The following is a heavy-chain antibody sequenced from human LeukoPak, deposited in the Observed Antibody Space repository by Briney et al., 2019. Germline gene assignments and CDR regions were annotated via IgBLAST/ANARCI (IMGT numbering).Heavy chain of an antibody. D-gene: IGHD3-22*01. Sequence: LETLSLTCTVSGGSISSYYWSWIRQPPGKGLEWIGYIYYSGSTNYNPSLKSRVTISVDTSKNQFSLKLSSVTAADTAVYYCARGLYYYDGSGYYSWFAPWGKGTLVTVSS. V-gene: IGHV4-59*01. CDR3: ARGLYYYDGSGYYSWFAP. CDR1: GGSISSYY. CDR2: IYYSGST. J-gene: IGHJ5*02.